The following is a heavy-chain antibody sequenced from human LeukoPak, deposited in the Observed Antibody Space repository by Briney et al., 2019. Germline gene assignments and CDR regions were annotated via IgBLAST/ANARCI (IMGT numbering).Heavy chain of an antibody. D-gene: IGHD3-22*01. CDR3: AKDLDVAPSMIVVVIPLWDY. J-gene: IGHJ4*02. Sequence: GGSLRLSCAASGFTFSSYGMSWVRLAPGKGLEWVSAISGSGGSTYYADSVKGRFTISRDNSKNTLYLQMNSLRAEDTAVYYCAKDLDVAPSMIVVVIPLWDYWGQGTLVTVSS. V-gene: IGHV3-23*01. CDR1: GFTFSSYG. CDR2: ISGSGGST.